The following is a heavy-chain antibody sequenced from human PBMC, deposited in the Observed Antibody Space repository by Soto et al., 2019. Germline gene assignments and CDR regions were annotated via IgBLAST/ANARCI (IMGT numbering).Heavy chain of an antibody. CDR2: INHSGST. CDR3: ARGFASSGIVVVVAAYFDY. V-gene: IGHV4-34*01. D-gene: IGHD2-15*01. J-gene: IGHJ4*02. Sequence: SETLSLTCAVYGGSFSGYYWSWIRQPPGKWLEWIGEINHSGSTNYNPSLKSRVTISVDTSKNQFSLKLSSVTAADTAVYYCARGFASSGIVVVVAAYFDYWGQGXLVTVYS. CDR1: GGSFSGYY.